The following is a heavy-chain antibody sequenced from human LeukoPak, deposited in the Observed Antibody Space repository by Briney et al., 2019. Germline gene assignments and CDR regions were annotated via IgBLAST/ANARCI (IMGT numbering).Heavy chain of an antibody. D-gene: IGHD3-3*02. Sequence: GGSLRLSCAPSGFTFSRFEVNGVRQAPGKGLECVSYISGSGLTLYYAHCVKGRFTMSRDNAKNSLYLQMNMLRAEDTAVYYGARGAEGSIGYYFDYWGRGTLVSVSS. J-gene: IGHJ4*02. CDR3: ARGAEGSIGYYFDY. V-gene: IGHV3-48*03. CDR2: ISGSGLTL. CDR1: GFTFSRFE.